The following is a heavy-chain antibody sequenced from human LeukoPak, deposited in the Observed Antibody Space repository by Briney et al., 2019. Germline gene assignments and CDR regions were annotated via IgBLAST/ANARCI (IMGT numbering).Heavy chain of an antibody. J-gene: IGHJ6*02. CDR1: GGSISSYY. D-gene: IGHD6-19*01. CDR3: ARHTGVAGYYYYGMDV. Sequence: SETLSLTCTVSGGSISSYYWSWIRQPPGKGLEWIGYIYYSGSTNYNPSLKSRVTISVDTSKNQFSLKLSSVAAADTAVYYCARHTGVAGYYYYGMDVWGQGTTVTVSS. CDR2: IYYSGST. V-gene: IGHV4-59*08.